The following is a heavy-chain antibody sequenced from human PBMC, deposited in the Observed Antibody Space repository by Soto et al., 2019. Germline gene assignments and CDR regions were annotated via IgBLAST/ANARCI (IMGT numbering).Heavy chain of an antibody. D-gene: IGHD6-13*01. CDR1: GFTFSSYS. Sequence: PGGSLRLSCAASGFTFSSYSMNWVRQAPGKGLEWVSYISSSSSTIYYADSVKGRFTISRDNAKNSPYLQMNSLRAEDTAVYYCARHPERIAQIGWFDPWGQGTLVTVS. CDR2: ISSSSSTI. CDR3: ARHPERIAQIGWFDP. J-gene: IGHJ5*02. V-gene: IGHV3-48*01.